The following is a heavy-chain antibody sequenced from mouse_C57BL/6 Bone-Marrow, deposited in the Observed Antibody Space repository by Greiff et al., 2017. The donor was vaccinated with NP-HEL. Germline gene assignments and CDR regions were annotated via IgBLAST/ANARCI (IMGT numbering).Heavy chain of an antibody. J-gene: IGHJ1*03. Sequence: QVQLQQSGAELVRPGASVTLSCKASGYTFTDYEMHWVKQTPVHGLEWIGAIDPETGGTAYNQKFKGKAILTADKSSSTAYMELRSLTSEDSAVYYCTRGTTVVAPDVWGTGTTVTVSS. V-gene: IGHV1-15*01. CDR3: TRGTTVVAPDV. CDR2: IDPETGGT. CDR1: GYTFTDYE. D-gene: IGHD1-1*01.